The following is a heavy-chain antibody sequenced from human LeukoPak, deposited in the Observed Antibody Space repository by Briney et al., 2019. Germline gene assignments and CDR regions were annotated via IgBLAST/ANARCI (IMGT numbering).Heavy chain of an antibody. D-gene: IGHD3-22*01. CDR2: ISSSGSTI. V-gene: IGHV3-11*01. CDR3: ARDYHYYDSSGYYYAEYFQH. J-gene: IGHJ1*01. Sequence: GGSLRLSCAASGFTFSDYYMSWIRQAPGKGLEWVSYISSSGSTIYYADSVKGRFTISRDNAKNSLYLQMNSLRAEDTAVYYCARDYHYYDSSGYYYAEYFQHWGQGTLVTVSS. CDR1: GFTFSDYY.